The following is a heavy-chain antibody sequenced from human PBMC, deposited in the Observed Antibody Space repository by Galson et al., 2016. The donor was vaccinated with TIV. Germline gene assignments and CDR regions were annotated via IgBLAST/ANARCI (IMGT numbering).Heavy chain of an antibody. CDR2: INSDGTSR. J-gene: IGHJ3*02. Sequence: SLRLSCAASGFTFSTHWMHWVRQVPGKGLVWISRINSDGTSRSYVDSVKGRFTISRDNAKNTLYLQMNSLRAEDTAMYYCASSGWNSLDAFNIWGQGTMVTISS. CDR1: GFTFSTHW. D-gene: IGHD6-19*01. V-gene: IGHV3-74*01. CDR3: ASSGWNSLDAFNI.